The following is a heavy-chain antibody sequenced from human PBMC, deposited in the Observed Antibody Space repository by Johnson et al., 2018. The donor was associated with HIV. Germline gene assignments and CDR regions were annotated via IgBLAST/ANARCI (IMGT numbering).Heavy chain of an antibody. CDR1: GFTFDDYA. D-gene: IGHD5-24*01. CDR3: ARDHSRDEAFDI. CDR2: ISWNSGSI. J-gene: IGHJ3*02. Sequence: VQLVESGGGLVQPGRSLRLSCAASGFTFDDYAMHWVRQAPGKGLEWVSGISWNSGSIGYADSVKGRFTISRDDAKNSLYLQMNSLRAEDTAVYYCARDHSRDEAFDIWGQGTMVTVSS. V-gene: IGHV3-9*01.